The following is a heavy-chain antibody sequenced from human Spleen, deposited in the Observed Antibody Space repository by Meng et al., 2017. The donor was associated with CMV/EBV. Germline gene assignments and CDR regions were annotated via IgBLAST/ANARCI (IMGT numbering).Heavy chain of an antibody. Sequence: GGSISSSSYFWGWIRQPPGKGLEWIGSIYYSGSTYYNPSLKSRVTISVDTSKNQFSLKLSSVTAADTAVYYCARDGRSAAAYNWFDPWGQGTLVTVSS. CDR1: GGSISSSSYF. D-gene: IGHD2-2*01. J-gene: IGHJ5*02. CDR2: IYYSGST. CDR3: ARDGRSAAAYNWFDP. V-gene: IGHV4-39*07.